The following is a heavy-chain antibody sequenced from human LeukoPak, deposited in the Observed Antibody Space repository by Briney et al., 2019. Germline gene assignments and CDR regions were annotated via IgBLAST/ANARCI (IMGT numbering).Heavy chain of an antibody. J-gene: IGHJ4*02. CDR2: LRYDGSTA. D-gene: IGHD1-26*01. CDR1: GFTVSSYG. CDR3: AKDPYGGTYPSYFDY. V-gene: IGHV3-30*02. Sequence: GGSLRLSCAASGFTVSSYGMNWVRQAPGKELDWVAFLRYDGSTAFYEDSVKGRFTISRDSSKNTLYLQMNSLTPADTAIYYCAKDPYGGTYPSYFDYWGQGTLVTVSS.